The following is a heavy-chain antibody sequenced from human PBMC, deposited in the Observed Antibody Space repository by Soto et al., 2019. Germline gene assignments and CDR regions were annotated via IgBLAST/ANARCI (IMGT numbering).Heavy chain of an antibody. Sequence: VQLLESGGGLVQPGGSLRLSCAVTGFTFSNYAMSWVRQAPGRGLEWISSIIGSGGQTFYADSVKGRFTISRDNSRDTLYLQMDSLRAEDTAVYYCAKEKLERHFDFDYWGQGTLVTVSS. V-gene: IGHV3-23*01. CDR1: GFTFSNYA. CDR2: IIGSGGQT. J-gene: IGHJ4*02. CDR3: AKEKLERHFDFDY. D-gene: IGHD1-1*01.